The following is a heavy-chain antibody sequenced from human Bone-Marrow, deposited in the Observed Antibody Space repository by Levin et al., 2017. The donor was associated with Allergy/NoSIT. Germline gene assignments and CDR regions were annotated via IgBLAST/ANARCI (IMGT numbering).Heavy chain of an antibody. Sequence: SCAVSGFTFDNYAMSWVRQAPGKGLEWVSTISGSGTYTYYADSVKGRFSISRDNSKNTLYLQMSSLRAEDAAIYYCAKAYGSGSYYRLFAYWGQGTLVTVSS. V-gene: IGHV3-23*01. CDR1: GFTFDNYA. D-gene: IGHD3-10*01. CDR2: ISGSGTYT. J-gene: IGHJ4*02. CDR3: AKAYGSGSYYRLFAY.